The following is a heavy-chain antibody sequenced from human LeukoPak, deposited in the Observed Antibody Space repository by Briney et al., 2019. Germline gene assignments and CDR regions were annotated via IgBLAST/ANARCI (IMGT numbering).Heavy chain of an antibody. D-gene: IGHD3-9*01. V-gene: IGHV1-8*01. J-gene: IGHJ3*02. CDR2: MNPNSGNT. CDR3: ARAGPHVGRYFDWLPSPNDAFDI. Sequence: ASVKVSCKASGYTFTSYDINWVRQATGQGLEWMGWMNPNSGNTGYAQKFQGRVTMTRNTSISTAYMELSSLRSEDTAVYYCARAGPHVGRYFDWLPSPNDAFDIWGQGTMVTVSS. CDR1: GYTFTSYD.